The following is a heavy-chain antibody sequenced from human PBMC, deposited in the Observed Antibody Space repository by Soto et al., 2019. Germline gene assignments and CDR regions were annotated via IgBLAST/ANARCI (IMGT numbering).Heavy chain of an antibody. CDR2: MNTKSGNT. V-gene: IGHV1-8*01. J-gene: IGHJ6*02. CDR3: ARGRGAKGYFDWLLHKRSYGMEA. Sequence: ASVKVSCKASGYPFTSYDINWVRQATGQGLEWMGWMNTKSGNTGYAQKFQGRVTMTRNTYISTAYMEMSSLRSEETAVYYWARGRGAKGYFDWLLHKRSYGMEAWG. CDR1: GYPFTSYD. D-gene: IGHD3-9*01.